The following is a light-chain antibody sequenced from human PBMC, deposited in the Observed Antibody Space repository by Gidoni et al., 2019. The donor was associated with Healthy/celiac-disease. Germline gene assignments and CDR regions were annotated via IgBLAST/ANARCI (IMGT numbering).Light chain of an antibody. CDR2: DAS. Sequence: DIQMTQSPSSLSASVGDRVTITCQASQDISNYLNWYQQKPGKAPKLLIYDASNLETGVPSRFSGSGSGTDFTFTISSLQPEDMATYYCQQYDNLPPCTFGPGTKVDIK. J-gene: IGKJ3*01. CDR1: QDISNY. CDR3: QQYDNLPPCT. V-gene: IGKV1-33*01.